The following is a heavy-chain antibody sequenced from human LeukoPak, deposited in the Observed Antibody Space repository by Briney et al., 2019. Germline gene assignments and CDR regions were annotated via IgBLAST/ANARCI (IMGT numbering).Heavy chain of an antibody. CDR3: ARHSTSRGLDY. Sequence: SETLSLTCIVSGGSISTNYWSWIRQPPGKGLEWIGYIYYSGSTYYNPSLESRVTISVDTSKNEFSLRLSSVTAADTAVYYCARHSTSRGLDYWGQGTLVTVSS. CDR1: GGSISTNY. CDR2: IYYSGST. D-gene: IGHD6-19*01. V-gene: IGHV4-59*08. J-gene: IGHJ4*02.